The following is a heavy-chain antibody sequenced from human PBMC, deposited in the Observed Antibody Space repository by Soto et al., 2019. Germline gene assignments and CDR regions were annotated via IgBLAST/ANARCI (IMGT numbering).Heavy chain of an antibody. D-gene: IGHD2-2*01. Sequence: GRSLRLSSDASGLTFVNYAMRWVREARGKGLEWVAGSSGSGGRTYYADSVKGRFTISRDNSKNTLYLQMSSLRAGDTAVYYCAKGALYQLPIDYWGQGTLVTVS. J-gene: IGHJ4*02. CDR1: GLTFVNYA. V-gene: IGHV3-23*01. CDR3: AKGALYQLPIDY. CDR2: SSGSGGRT.